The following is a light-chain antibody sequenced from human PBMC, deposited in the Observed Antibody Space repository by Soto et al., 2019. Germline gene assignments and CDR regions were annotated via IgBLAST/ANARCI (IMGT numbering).Light chain of an antibody. CDR2: WST. V-gene: IGKV4-1*01. J-gene: IGKJ2*03. CDR1: QSLFFRSKNKDY. CDR3: HHYYSIPYS. Sequence: DIVMTQSPDSLAVSLGERATINCKSSQSLFFRSKNKDYLAWYQHKPGQPPKLLFYWSTTRESGVPDRFSGSGSVTDFTLTISSLQAEDVAVYYCHHYYSIPYSFGQGTKLEIK.